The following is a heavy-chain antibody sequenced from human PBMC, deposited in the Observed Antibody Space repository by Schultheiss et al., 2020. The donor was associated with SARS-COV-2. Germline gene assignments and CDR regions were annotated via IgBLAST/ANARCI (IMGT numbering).Heavy chain of an antibody. CDR1: GGSVSSGSYY. D-gene: IGHD6-19*01. Sequence: SETLSLTCTVSGGSVSSGSYYWSWIRQPPGKGLEWIGSIYYSGSTNYNPSLKSRVTISVDTSKNQFSLKLSSVTAADTAVYYCARDAKWRVVPGYSMDVWGKGTTVTVSS. J-gene: IGHJ6*03. V-gene: IGHV4-61*01. CDR3: ARDAKWRVVPGYSMDV. CDR2: IYYSGST.